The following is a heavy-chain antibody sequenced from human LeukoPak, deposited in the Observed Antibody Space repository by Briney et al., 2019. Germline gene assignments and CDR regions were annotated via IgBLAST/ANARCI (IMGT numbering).Heavy chain of an antibody. D-gene: IGHD6-19*01. V-gene: IGHV1-2*02. CDR3: ARDISGWYVAIDY. J-gene: IGHJ4*02. CDR2: INPNSGGT. Sequence: ASVKVSCKASGYTFTGYYMHWVRQAPGQGLEWMGWINPNSGGTNYAQKFQGRVTMTTDTSTSTAYMELRSLRSDDTAVYYCARDISGWYVAIDYWGQGTLVTVSS. CDR1: GYTFTGYY.